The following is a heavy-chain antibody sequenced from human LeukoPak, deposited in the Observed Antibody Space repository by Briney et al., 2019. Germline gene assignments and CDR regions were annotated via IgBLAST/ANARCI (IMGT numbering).Heavy chain of an antibody. J-gene: IGHJ2*01. V-gene: IGHV4-4*07. CDR1: GGSISSYY. CDR3: ARAYYDTSGYPGWYFDL. CDR2: IYTSGST. D-gene: IGHD3-22*01. Sequence: SQALSLTCTVSGGSISSYYWSWIRQPAGKGLQWIGRIYTSGSTNYNPALKSRVTMSVDTSKNQFSLKLTSVTAADTAVYYCARAYYDTSGYPGWYFDLWGRGTLVTVSS.